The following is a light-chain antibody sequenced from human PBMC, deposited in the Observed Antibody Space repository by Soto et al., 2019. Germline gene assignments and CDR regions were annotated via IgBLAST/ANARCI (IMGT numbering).Light chain of an antibody. CDR1: QSVSDY. Sequence: EIVLTHSPSTLSLSPVERAPLSFSASQSVSDYLAWYQQKPGQAPRLLIYDASTRATGIPARFSGSGSGTDFTLTISSLEPEDFAVYFCQQRYNWPPWTFGQGTKVDIK. CDR3: QQRYNWPPWT. V-gene: IGKV3-11*01. CDR2: DAS. J-gene: IGKJ1*01.